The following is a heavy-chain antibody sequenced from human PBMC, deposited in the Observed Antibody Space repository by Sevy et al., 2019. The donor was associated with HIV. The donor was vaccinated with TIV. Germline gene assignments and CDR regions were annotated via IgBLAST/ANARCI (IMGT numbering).Heavy chain of an antibody. CDR2: ISHDEIHK. V-gene: IGHV3-30*04. CDR3: ARDLPHLLPWELSRGSDF. J-gene: IGHJ4*02. Sequence: GESLKISCTAYGFTFSNYAVQWVRQAPGKGLEWVAIISHDEIHKDFADSVRGRFSISRDTSKNTIYLQMNSLRPEDTAVYYCARDLPHLLPWELSRGSDFWGQGTLVTVSS. D-gene: IGHD3-16*01. CDR1: GFTFSNYA.